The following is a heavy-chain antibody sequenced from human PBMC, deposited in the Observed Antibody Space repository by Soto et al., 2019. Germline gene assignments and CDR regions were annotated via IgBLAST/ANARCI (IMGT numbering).Heavy chain of an antibody. CDR2: MNPNSGNT. CDR3: ARDEQQLFYYYYYYMDV. CDR1: GYTFTSYD. D-gene: IGHD6-13*01. J-gene: IGHJ6*03. Sequence: ASVKVSCKASGYTFTSYDINWVRQATGQGLEWMGWMNPNSGNTGYAQKFQGRVTMTRNTSISTAYMELSSLRSEDTAVYYCARDEQQLFYYYYYYMDVWGKGTTVTVSS. V-gene: IGHV1-8*01.